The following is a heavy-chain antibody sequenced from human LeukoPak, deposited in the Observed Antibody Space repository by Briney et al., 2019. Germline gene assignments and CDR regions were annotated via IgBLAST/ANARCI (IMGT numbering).Heavy chain of an antibody. CDR3: ARVYDSSGYYYGY. CDR1: GFTFSSYG. D-gene: IGHD3-22*01. J-gene: IGHJ4*02. V-gene: IGHV4-4*02. Sequence: GSLRLSCAASGFTFSSYGMHWVRQPPGKGLEWIGEIYHSGSTNYNPSLKSRVTISVDKSKNQFSLKLSSVTAADTAVYYCARVYDSSGYYYGYWGQGTLVTVSS. CDR2: IYHSGST.